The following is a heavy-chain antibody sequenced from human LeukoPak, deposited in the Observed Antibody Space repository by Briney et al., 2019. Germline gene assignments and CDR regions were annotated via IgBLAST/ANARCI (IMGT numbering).Heavy chain of an antibody. CDR3: AKETPYSGSYFDY. V-gene: IGHV3-30*02. J-gene: IGHJ4*02. CDR1: GFTFSIYG. Sequence: GGSLRLSCAASGFTFSIYGMHWVRQAPGKGLEWVAFIRYDGSNKYYADSVKGRFTISRDNSKNTLYLHMNSLRAEDTAVYYCAKETPYSGSYFDYWGQGTLVTVSS. D-gene: IGHD1-26*01. CDR2: IRYDGSNK.